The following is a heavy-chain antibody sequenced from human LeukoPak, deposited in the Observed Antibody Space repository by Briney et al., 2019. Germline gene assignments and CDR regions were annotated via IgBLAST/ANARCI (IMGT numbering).Heavy chain of an antibody. V-gene: IGHV4-34*01. CDR1: GGSFSGYY. CDR2: INHSGST. CDR3: ARRGYSYGYYYYGMDV. Sequence: SETLSLTCAVYGGSFSGYYWSWIRQPPGKGLEWIGEINHSGSTNYNPSLKSRVTISVDTSKNQFSLKLSSVTAADTAVYYCARRGYSYGYYYYGMDVRGQGTTVTVSS. J-gene: IGHJ6*02. D-gene: IGHD5-18*01.